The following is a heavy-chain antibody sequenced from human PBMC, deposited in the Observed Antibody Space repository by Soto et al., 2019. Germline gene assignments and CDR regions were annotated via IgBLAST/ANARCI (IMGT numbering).Heavy chain of an antibody. CDR2: ISFDGINK. J-gene: IGHJ4*02. V-gene: IGHV3-30*18. CDR3: AKDPGYCSSGRCYPDY. CDR1: GFTFSTYG. Sequence: QVQLVESGGGVVQPGRSLRLSCAASGFTFSTYGMHWVRQAPGKGLEPVAVISFDGINKYYGDSVRGRFTIFRDNSKNTLYLQMNSVRVEDTAVYYCAKDPGYCSSGRCYPDYLGQGTLVTVSS. D-gene: IGHD2-15*01.